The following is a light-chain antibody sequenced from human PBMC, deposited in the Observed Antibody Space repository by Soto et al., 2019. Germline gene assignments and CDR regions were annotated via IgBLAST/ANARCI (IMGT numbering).Light chain of an antibody. Sequence: QSALTQPRSVSGSPGQSVTISCTGTSSDVGGYNYVAWYQQYPGKAPKLMIFDVTERPSGVPDRFSGSKSGNTASLTISGLQTEDEADYYCCSYAGSYFWLFGGGTKLTVL. CDR2: DVT. J-gene: IGLJ3*02. CDR1: SSDVGGYNY. CDR3: CSYAGSYFWL. V-gene: IGLV2-11*01.